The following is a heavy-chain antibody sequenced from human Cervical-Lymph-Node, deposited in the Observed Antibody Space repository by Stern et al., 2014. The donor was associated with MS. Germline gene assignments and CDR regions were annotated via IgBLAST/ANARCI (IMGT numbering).Heavy chain of an antibody. CDR3: VRRGGIKYLDY. D-gene: IGHD1-14*01. CDR1: GFRFSDYS. CDR2: MSSNSTYI. V-gene: IGHV3-21*01. Sequence: EVQLVESGGGLVTPGGSLRLSCAASGFRFSDYSVNWVRQAPGKGLEWVSSMSSNSTYIFYTDTVKGLFTISRDNAQNSLFLQMHSLRAEDTAVYYCVRRGGIKYLDYWGQGTLVTVSS. J-gene: IGHJ4*02.